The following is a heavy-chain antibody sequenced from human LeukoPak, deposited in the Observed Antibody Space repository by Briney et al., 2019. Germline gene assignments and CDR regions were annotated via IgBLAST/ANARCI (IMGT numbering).Heavy chain of an antibody. J-gene: IGHJ5*02. V-gene: IGHV4-39*07. CDR3: ARSTYCSGGSCSHNWFDP. CDR2: IYYSEST. Sequence: SETLSLTCTVSGVSISSSSYYWGWIRQPPGKGLEWIGSIYYSESTYYNSSLKSRVTISVDTSKNQVSLKLNSVTAADTAVYYCARSTYCSGGSCSHNWFDPWGQGTLVTVSS. D-gene: IGHD2-15*01. CDR1: GVSISSSSYY.